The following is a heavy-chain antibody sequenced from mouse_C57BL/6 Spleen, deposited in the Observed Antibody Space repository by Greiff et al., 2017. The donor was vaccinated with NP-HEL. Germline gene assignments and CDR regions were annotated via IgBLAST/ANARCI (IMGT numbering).Heavy chain of an antibody. CDR3: ARDYDYDDGMDY. V-gene: IGHV1-80*01. Sequence: VQLQQSGAELVKPGASVKISCKASGYAFSSYWMNWVKQRPGKGLEWIGQIYPGDGDTNYNGKFKGKATLTADKSSSTAYMQLSSLTSEDSAVYFCARDYDYDDGMDYWGQGTSVTVSS. D-gene: IGHD2-4*01. CDR1: GYAFSSYW. J-gene: IGHJ4*01. CDR2: IYPGDGDT.